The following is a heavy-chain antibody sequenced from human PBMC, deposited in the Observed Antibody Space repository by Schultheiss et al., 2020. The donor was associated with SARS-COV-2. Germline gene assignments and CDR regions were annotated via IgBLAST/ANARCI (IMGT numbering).Heavy chain of an antibody. V-gene: IGHV4-30-4*01. CDR2: IYSSGST. D-gene: IGHD5-18*01. Sequence: SETLSLTCTVSGGSITSGIYYWSWIRQPPGKGLEWIGYIYSSGSTYYNPSLKSRVTISLDTSKNQISLRLSSVTAADTAVYYCAHEGWDGTVGRTTGIPDGLFDYWGQGTLVTVSS. J-gene: IGHJ4*02. CDR1: GGSITSGIYY. CDR3: AHEGWDGTVGRTTGIPDGLFDY.